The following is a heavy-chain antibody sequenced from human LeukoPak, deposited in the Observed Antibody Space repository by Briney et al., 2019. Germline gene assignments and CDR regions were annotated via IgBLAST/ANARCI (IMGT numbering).Heavy chain of an antibody. D-gene: IGHD4-17*01. CDR1: GYSTSSGYY. CDR2: IYHSGST. Sequence: SETLSLTCTVSGYSTSSGYYWGWIRQPPGKGLEWIGSIYHSGSTYYNPSLKSRVTISVDTSKNQFSLKLSSVTAADTAVYYCARVGYGDYVVVDYWGQGTLVTVSS. V-gene: IGHV4-38-2*02. CDR3: ARVGYGDYVVVDY. J-gene: IGHJ4*02.